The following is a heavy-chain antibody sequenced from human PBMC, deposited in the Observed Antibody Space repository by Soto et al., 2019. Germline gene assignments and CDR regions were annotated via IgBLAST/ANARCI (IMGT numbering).Heavy chain of an antibody. CDR1: GGTFSSYA. CDR3: ARDWGSRGEFDY. D-gene: IGHD2-15*01. CDR2: IIPIFGTA. V-gene: IGHV1-69*13. J-gene: IGHJ4*02. Sequence: SVKVSCKASGGTFSSYAISWVRQAPGQGLEWMGGIIPIFGTANYAQKFQGRVTITADESTSTAYMELSSLRSEDTAVYYCARDWGSRGEFDYWGQGTLVTVSS.